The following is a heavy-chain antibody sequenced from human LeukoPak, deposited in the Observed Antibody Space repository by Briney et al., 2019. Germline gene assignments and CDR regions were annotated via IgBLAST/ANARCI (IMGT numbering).Heavy chain of an antibody. J-gene: IGHJ4*02. D-gene: IGHD3-22*01. Sequence: PGGSLRLSCAASGFTFSSYWMSWVRQAPGKGLEWVANIKQDGSEKYYVDSVKDRFTISRDNAKNSLYLQMNSLRAEDTAVYYCARDDSSGYYYWRYFDYWGQGTLVTVSS. CDR2: IKQDGSEK. V-gene: IGHV3-7*01. CDR1: GFTFSSYW. CDR3: ARDDSSGYYYWRYFDY.